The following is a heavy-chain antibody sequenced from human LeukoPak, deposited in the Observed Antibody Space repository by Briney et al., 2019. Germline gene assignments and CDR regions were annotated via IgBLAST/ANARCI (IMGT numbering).Heavy chain of an antibody. D-gene: IGHD6-19*01. J-gene: IGHJ4*02. Sequence: GGSLRLSCAASGFTVSGNYMSWVRQAPGKGLEWVSVIYSGGSTNYADSVKGRFTISRDNPKNTLYLQMNSLRAEDTAVYYCAMTAVAGTGDYWGQGTLVTVSS. CDR1: GFTVSGNY. CDR3: AMTAVAGTGDY. CDR2: IYSGGST. V-gene: IGHV3-66*01.